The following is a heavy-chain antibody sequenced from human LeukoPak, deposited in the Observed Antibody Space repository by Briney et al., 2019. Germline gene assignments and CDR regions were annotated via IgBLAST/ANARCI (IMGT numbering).Heavy chain of an antibody. CDR1: GFTFSSYW. Sequence: GSLRLSCAASGFTFSSYWMSWVRQAPGKGLEWVANIKQDGSEKYYVGSVKGRFTISRDNAKNSLYLQMNSLRAEDTAVYYCAKPLYYYDSSGYLPAGYWGQGTLVTVSS. J-gene: IGHJ4*02. CDR2: IKQDGSEK. CDR3: AKPLYYYDSSGYLPAGY. V-gene: IGHV3-7*01. D-gene: IGHD3-22*01.